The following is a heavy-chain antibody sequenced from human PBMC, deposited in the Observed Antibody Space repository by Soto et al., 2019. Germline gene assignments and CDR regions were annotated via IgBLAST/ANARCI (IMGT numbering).Heavy chain of an antibody. CDR1: GFTFSSYS. D-gene: IGHD2-21*01. CDR3: AVVVAQSGGHY. J-gene: IGHJ4*02. V-gene: IGHV3-21*01. CDR2: ISSSSSYI. Sequence: GESLKISCAASGFTFSSYSMNWVRQAPGKGLEWVSSISSSSSYIYYADSVKGRFTISRDNAKNSLYLQMNSLRAEDTAVYYCAVVVAQSGGHYWGQGTLVTVSS.